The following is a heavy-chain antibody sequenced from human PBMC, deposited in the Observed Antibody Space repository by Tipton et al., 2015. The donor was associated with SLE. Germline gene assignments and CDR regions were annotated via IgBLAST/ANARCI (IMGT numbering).Heavy chain of an antibody. CDR1: GFTFDGYA. Sequence: SLRLSCAASGFTFDGYAMHWVRQAPGKGLEWVSGITWNGGSIGYADSVKGRFTISRDNAKNSLYLQMNSLRAEDTALYYCAKDKDIAVAGTTAGDAFDIWGQGTMVTVSS. V-gene: IGHV3-9*01. J-gene: IGHJ3*02. CDR2: ITWNGGSI. D-gene: IGHD6-19*01. CDR3: AKDKDIAVAGTTAGDAFDI.